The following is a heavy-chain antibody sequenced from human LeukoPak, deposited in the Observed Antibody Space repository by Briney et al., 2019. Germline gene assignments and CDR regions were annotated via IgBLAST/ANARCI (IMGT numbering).Heavy chain of an antibody. D-gene: IGHD3-22*01. V-gene: IGHV1-2*06. CDR1: GYTFTGYY. J-gene: IGHJ4*02. Sequence: ASVKVSCKASGYTFTGYYTHWVRQAPGQGLEWMGRINPNSGGTNYAQKFQGRVTMTRDTSISTAYMELSRLRSDDTAVYYCARERDYYDSSGYSYWGQGTLVTVSS. CDR2: INPNSGGT. CDR3: ARERDYYDSSGYSY.